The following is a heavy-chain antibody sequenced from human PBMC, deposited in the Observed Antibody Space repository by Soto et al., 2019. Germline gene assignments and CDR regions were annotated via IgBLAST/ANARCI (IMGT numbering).Heavy chain of an antibody. V-gene: IGHV4-31*03. CDR3: AGSVFP. CDR1: SGSISSGGYY. J-gene: IGHJ5*02. Sequence: QVQLQESRPGLVKPSQTLSPTCTVSSGSISSGGYYWSWIRQHPGKGLQCIGYIYYRGSTYYNPSLKSRVTMSVDSSKKQCFLKLGSVAAADTAISYCAGSVFPWGQGTLVTVSS. CDR2: IYYRGST.